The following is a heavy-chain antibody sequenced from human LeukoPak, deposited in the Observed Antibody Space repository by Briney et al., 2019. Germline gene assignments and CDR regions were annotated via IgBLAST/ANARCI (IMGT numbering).Heavy chain of an antibody. Sequence: PGRSLRLSCAASGFTFDDYAMHWLRHPPPTGQDRDSGVSWNSGSIGYADPVNGRFTISRDNAKNSLYLQMNSLRAEDTALYYCAKDVYGDFHWYFDLWGRGTLVTVSS. CDR1: GFTFDDYA. CDR3: AKDVYGDFHWYFDL. J-gene: IGHJ2*01. CDR2: VSWNSGSI. V-gene: IGHV3-9*01. D-gene: IGHD4-17*01.